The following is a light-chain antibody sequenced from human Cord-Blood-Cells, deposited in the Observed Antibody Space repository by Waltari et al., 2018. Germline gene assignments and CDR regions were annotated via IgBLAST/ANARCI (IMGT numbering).Light chain of an antibody. Sequence: EIVLTQSPATLSLSPGERATLSCRASQSVSSYLAWYQQKPGQAPRLLINDASNRATGIPARFSGSGSGTDFTLTIRSLEPEDFAFYYCQQRSNWPPTFGQGTKVEIK. J-gene: IGKJ1*01. CDR2: DAS. V-gene: IGKV3-11*01. CDR1: QSVSSY. CDR3: QQRSNWPPT.